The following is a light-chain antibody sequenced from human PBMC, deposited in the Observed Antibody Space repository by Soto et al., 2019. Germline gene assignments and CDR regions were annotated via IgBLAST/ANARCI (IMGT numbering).Light chain of an antibody. CDR1: QSISSY. J-gene: IGKJ4*01. V-gene: IGKV1-39*01. CDR3: QQSYSTPLT. CDR2: PAF. Sequence: DIQMTQSPSSLSASVGDRVTITCRASQSISSYLNWYQQKPGKAPKLLIYPAFSLQSGVPSRFSGSGSGTDFTLTISSLQPEDFATYYCQQSYSTPLTFGGGTKVEIK.